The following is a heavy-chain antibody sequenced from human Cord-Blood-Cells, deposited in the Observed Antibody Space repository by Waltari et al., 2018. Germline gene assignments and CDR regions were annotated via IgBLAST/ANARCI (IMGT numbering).Heavy chain of an antibody. J-gene: IGHJ3*02. D-gene: IGHD2-8*02. CDR1: GDSVSSNSPP. V-gene: IGHV6-1*01. CDR2: TYYRSKWYN. Sequence: QVQLQQSGPGRVKPSQTLSLTCAISGDSVSSNSPPRNWIRKSPSRGLEWLGRTYYRSKWYNDYAVSVKSRITINPDTSKNQFSLQLNSVTPEDTAVYYCARGTGVAFDIWGQGTMVTVSS. CDR3: ARGTGVAFDI.